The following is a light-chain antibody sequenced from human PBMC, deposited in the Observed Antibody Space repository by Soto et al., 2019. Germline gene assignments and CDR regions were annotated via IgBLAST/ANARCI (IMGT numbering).Light chain of an antibody. CDR2: GAS. V-gene: IGKV3-20*01. CDR3: QQYGSSGT. CDR1: QAVNTR. Sequence: GLSLSPATLSSFPGDRVTLSCRASQAVNTRLAWYQHKPGQAPRLLIYGASSRATGIPDRFSGSGSGTDFTLTISRLEPEDFAVYYCQQYGSSGTFGQGTKVDNK. J-gene: IGKJ1*01.